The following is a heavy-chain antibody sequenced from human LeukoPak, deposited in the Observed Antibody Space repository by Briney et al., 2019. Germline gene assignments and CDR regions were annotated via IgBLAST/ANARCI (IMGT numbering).Heavy chain of an antibody. Sequence: GGSLRLSCAASGFTFSSSAMTWVRQAQGKGLEWVSSISDSAGTTYYADSVRGRFTISRDNFENTLYLQMNSLRVDDTAIYYCAKGGSTAWTAVDYWGQGTLVTVSS. J-gene: IGHJ4*02. CDR1: GFTFSSSA. CDR3: AKGGSTAWTAVDY. D-gene: IGHD2-2*01. CDR2: ISDSAGTT. V-gene: IGHV3-23*01.